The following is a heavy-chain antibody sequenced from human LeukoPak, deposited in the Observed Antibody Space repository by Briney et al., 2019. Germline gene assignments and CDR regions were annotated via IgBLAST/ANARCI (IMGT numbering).Heavy chain of an antibody. Sequence: PGGSLRLSCAASGFTFSSYGMLWVRQAPGKGLEWVAVIWYDGSNKYYADSVKGRFTISRDNSKNTLYLQMNSLRAEDTAVYYCAKDISPWSVTPYYFDYWGQGTLVTVSS. J-gene: IGHJ4*02. D-gene: IGHD4-17*01. CDR2: IWYDGSNK. V-gene: IGHV3-33*06. CDR1: GFTFSSYG. CDR3: AKDISPWSVTPYYFDY.